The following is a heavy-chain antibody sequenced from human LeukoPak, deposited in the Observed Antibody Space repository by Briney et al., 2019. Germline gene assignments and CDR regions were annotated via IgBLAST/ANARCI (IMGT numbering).Heavy chain of an antibody. CDR3: ATETRGRYYYYGMDV. CDR2: FDPEDGET. J-gene: IGHJ6*02. Sequence: ASVKVSCKVSGYTLTQLSMHWVRQAPGKGLEWMGGFDPEDGETIYAQKFKGRVTITAATSTDTAYIELSSLRSEDTAAHYCATETRGRYYYYGMDVWGQGTTVTVSS. D-gene: IGHD1-7*01. CDR1: GYTLTQLS. V-gene: IGHV1-24*01.